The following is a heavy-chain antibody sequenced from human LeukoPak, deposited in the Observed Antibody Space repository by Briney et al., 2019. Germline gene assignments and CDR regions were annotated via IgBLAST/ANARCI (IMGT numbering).Heavy chain of an antibody. CDR2: MNPSDFDI. CDR3: ARQSGYYAFAF. V-gene: IGHV5-51*01. J-gene: IGHJ4*02. Sequence: PGESLKISCEGSGHNFDSYLIAWVRQVPGKGLESMGIMNPSDFDIRKSPSFQGQVTISVDQSISTAYLEWSSLKASLTAIYYGARQSGYYAFAFWGQGTLVTVSS. D-gene: IGHD3-22*01. CDR1: GHNFDSYL.